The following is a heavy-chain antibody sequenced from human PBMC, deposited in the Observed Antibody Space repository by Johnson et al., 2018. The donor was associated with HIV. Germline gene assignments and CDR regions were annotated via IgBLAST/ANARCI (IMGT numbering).Heavy chain of an antibody. Sequence: VQLVESGGGVVQPGRSLRLSSAASGFTFSSYGMHWVRQAPGKGLEWVAVISYDGSNKYYADSVKGRFTISRDNSKNTLYLQMNSLRAEDTAVYYCAKDPMFIAAAGSDAFDIWGQGTMVTVSS. CDR2: ISYDGSNK. CDR1: GFTFSSYG. J-gene: IGHJ3*02. V-gene: IGHV3-30*18. D-gene: IGHD6-13*01. CDR3: AKDPMFIAAAGSDAFDI.